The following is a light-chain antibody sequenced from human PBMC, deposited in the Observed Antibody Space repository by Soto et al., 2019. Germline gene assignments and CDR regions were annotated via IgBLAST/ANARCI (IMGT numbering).Light chain of an antibody. CDR3: CSYAGSSTLF. V-gene: IGLV2-23*01. CDR2: DGN. Sequence: QSALTQPASVSGSPGQSITISCTGTSSDVGGYNLVSWYQQQPDKAPKLIILDGNSRPSGVSNRSSGSKGGNAASLTISGLQAEDAGDYYCCSYAGSSTLFFGTGTKLTVL. J-gene: IGLJ1*01. CDR1: SSDVGGYNL.